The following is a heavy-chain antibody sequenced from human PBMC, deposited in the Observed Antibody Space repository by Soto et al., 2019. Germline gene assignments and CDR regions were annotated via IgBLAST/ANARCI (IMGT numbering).Heavy chain of an antibody. V-gene: IGHV3-23*01. CDR2: ISGSGGST. CDR1: GFTFSSYA. D-gene: IGHD6-13*01. Sequence: PGGSLRLSCAASGFTFSSYAMSWVRQAPGKGLEWVSAISGSGGSTYYADSVKGRFTISRDNSKNTLYLQMNSLRAEDTAVYYCAKDSRSYRSYNWFDPWGQGTLVTVSS. CDR3: AKDSRSYRSYNWFDP. J-gene: IGHJ5*02.